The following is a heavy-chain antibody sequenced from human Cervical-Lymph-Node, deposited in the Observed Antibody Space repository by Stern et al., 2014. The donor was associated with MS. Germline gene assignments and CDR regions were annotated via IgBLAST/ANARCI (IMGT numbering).Heavy chain of an antibody. V-gene: IGHV1-69*01. J-gene: IGHJ5*02. Sequence: VQLVESGAEVTKPGSSVKVSCKASGGTFSKFPSSWVRQAPGQGLEWQGVIFPVFGTPTYAQEFRGRVTITADGSTSTVYMELSSLRSDDTAVYYCALSSETSDRWYSLGYDLWGQGTLVTVSS. CDR1: GGTFSKFP. CDR2: IFPVFGTP. CDR3: ALSSETSDRWYSLGYDL. D-gene: IGHD6-13*01.